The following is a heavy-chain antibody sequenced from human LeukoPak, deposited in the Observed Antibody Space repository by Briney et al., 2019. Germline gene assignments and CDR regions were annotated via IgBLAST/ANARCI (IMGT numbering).Heavy chain of an antibody. CDR1: GGSISSYY. D-gene: IGHD2-2*03. CDR2: IYTSGST. V-gene: IGHV4-4*07. CDR3: ATGYCSSTSCAEFDY. Sequence: SETLSLTCTVSGGSISSYYWSWIRQPAGKGLDWIGRIYTSGSTNYTPSLKSRVTMSVDTSKNQFSLKLSSVTAADTAVYYCATGYCSSTSCAEFDYWGQGTLVTVSS. J-gene: IGHJ4*02.